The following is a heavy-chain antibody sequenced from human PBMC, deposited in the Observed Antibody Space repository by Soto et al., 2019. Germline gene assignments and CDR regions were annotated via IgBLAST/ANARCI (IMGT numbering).Heavy chain of an antibody. CDR2: INHSGST. V-gene: IGHV4-34*01. D-gene: IGHD6-19*01. CDR3: AGRWLVRSNAFDI. CDR1: GGSFSGYY. Sequence: SETMSLTCAVYGGSFSGYYWSWIRQPPGMGLEWIGEINHSGSTNYNPSLKSRVTISVDTSKNQFSLKLSSVTAADTAVYYCAGRWLVRSNAFDIWGQGTMVTVSS. J-gene: IGHJ3*02.